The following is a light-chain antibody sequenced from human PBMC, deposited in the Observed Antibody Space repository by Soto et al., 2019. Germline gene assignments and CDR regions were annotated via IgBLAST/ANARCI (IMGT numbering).Light chain of an antibody. V-gene: IGKV1-17*01. J-gene: IGKJ1*01. CDR3: LQHNDYPPT. Sequence: DIQMTQSPSSLSASVGDIVTITCRASQDIRNDLVWYQHKPWKAPKRLIYAASILQSGVPSRLSGSGSCTEFTLTISSLQPEDYATYYCLQHNDYPPTFGHGTKVDI. CDR2: AAS. CDR1: QDIRND.